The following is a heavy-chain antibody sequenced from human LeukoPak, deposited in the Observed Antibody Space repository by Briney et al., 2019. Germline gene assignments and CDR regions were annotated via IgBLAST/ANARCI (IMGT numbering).Heavy chain of an antibody. V-gene: IGHV3-23*01. CDR2: ISGSGGST. CDR3: AKDRSYCSSTSCYNWFDP. CDR1: GFTFSSYA. D-gene: IGHD2-2*01. Sequence: GGPLRLSCAASGFTFSSYAMSWVRQAPGKGLEWVSAISGSGGSTYYADSVKGRFTISRDNSKNTLYLQMNSLRAEDTAVYYCAKDRSYCSSTSCYNWFDPWGQGTLVTASS. J-gene: IGHJ5*02.